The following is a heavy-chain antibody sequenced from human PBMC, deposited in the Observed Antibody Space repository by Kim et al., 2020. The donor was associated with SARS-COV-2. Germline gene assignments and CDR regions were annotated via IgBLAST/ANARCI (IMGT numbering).Heavy chain of an antibody. CDR3: ARVRGDILTGGLWYNWFDP. J-gene: IGHJ5*02. Sequence: SETLSLTCTVSGGSISSYYWSWIRQPPGKGLEWIGYIYYSGSTNYNPSLKSRVTISVDTSKNQFSLKLSSVTAADTAVYYCARVRGDILTGGLWYNWFDPWGQGTLVTVSS. CDR2: IYYSGST. D-gene: IGHD3-9*01. V-gene: IGHV4-59*01. CDR1: GGSISSYY.